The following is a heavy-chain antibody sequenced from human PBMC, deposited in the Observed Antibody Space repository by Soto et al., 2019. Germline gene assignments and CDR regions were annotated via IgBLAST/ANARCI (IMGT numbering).Heavy chain of an antibody. CDR2: ICWDDDE. D-gene: IGHD2-21*01. J-gene: IGHJ5*02. Sequence: ESGPTLVNPTQTLTLTCTFSGFSLSTSGVGVGWIRQPPGKALEWLALICWDDDEHYNPSLKSRLTITKDTSKNHVVLTMTNMDPVDTATYYCAHGVVGASSLVPRVWFDPWGPGTLVTVSS. CDR3: AHGVVGASSLVPRVWFDP. CDR1: GFSLSTSGVG. V-gene: IGHV2-5*02.